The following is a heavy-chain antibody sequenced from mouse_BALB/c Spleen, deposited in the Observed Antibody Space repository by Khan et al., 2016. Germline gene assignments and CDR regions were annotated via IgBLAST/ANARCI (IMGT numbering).Heavy chain of an antibody. CDR2: IWWNDNK. D-gene: IGHD1-1*01. Sequence: QVTLKESGPGLLQPSQTLSLTCSFSGFSLSTYGIGVGWIRQPSGKGLEWLAHIWWNDNKYYNTALKSRLTISKDTSNNQVFLKIASVDTADTATYYCARKNYYGSSYAWCAYWGQGTLVTVSA. J-gene: IGHJ3*01. CDR3: ARKNYYGSSYAWCAY. V-gene: IGHV8-11*01. CDR1: GFSLSTYGIG.